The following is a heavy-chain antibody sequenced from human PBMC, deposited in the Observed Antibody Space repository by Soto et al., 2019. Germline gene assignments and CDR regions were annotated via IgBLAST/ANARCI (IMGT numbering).Heavy chain of an antibody. CDR1: GYTFTSYG. D-gene: IGHD7-27*01. CDR3: AKVTGVITDYYYGMDV. V-gene: IGHV1-18*01. J-gene: IGHJ6*02. CDR2: ISAYNGNT. Sequence: ASVEVSCKASGYTFTSYGISWVRQAPGEGLEWMGWISAYNGNTNYAQKLQGRVTMTTDTSTSTAYMELRSLRSEDTAVYYCAKVTGVITDYYYGMDVWGQGSTVTVS.